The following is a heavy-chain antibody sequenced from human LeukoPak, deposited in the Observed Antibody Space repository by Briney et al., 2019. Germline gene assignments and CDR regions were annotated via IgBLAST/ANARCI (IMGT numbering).Heavy chain of an antibody. CDR3: ARVSGYSSGATFDY. CDR1: GGSISSGSYY. Sequence: PSETLSLTCTVSGGSISSGSYYWSWIRQPAGKGLEWIGRIYTSGSTNYNPSLKRRVTISVDTSKNQFSLKLSSVTAADTAVYYCARVSGYSSGATFDYWGQGTLVTVSS. D-gene: IGHD6-19*01. J-gene: IGHJ4*02. V-gene: IGHV4-61*02. CDR2: IYTSGST.